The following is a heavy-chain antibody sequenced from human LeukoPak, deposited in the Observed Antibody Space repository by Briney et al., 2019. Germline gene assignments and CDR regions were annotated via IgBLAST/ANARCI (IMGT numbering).Heavy chain of an antibody. CDR1: GFTFNNYP. CDR2: ISPGGTIT. Sequence: PGGSLRLSCAASGFTFNNYPLSWVRQAPGKGLEWVSTISPGGTITYYAESVKGRFTISSDNSKKTLYLQMSSLRVEDTAVYYCAKASFGYYAFDYWGQGTLVTVSP. J-gene: IGHJ4*02. CDR3: AKASFGYYAFDY. V-gene: IGHV3-23*01. D-gene: IGHD3-3*01.